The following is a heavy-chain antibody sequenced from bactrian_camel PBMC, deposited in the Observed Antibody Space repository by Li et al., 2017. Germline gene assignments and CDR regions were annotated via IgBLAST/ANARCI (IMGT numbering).Heavy chain of an antibody. Sequence: HVQLVESGGGPVQTGGSLGLSCAASGYLNRPYCMGWFRQAPGKEREGVAAIDSDGSTSYADSVKGRFTISRDNAKNTLYLQLNSLKTEDTAMYYCANRPSPGSAHFPDNYWGQGTQVTVS. CDR3: ANRPSPGSAHFPDNY. V-gene: IGHV3S53*01. CDR1: GYLNRPYC. D-gene: IGHD7*01. CDR2: IDSDGST. J-gene: IGHJ4*01.